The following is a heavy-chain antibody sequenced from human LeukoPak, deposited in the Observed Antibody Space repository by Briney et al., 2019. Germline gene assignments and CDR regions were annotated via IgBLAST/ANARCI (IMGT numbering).Heavy chain of an antibody. D-gene: IGHD3-9*01. CDR1: GYTFTSYA. J-gene: IGHJ4*02. Sequence: ASVKVSCKASGYTFTSYAISWVRQAPGQGLEWMGWISAYNGNTNYAQKLRGRVTMTTDTSTSTAYLELRSLRSDDTAVYFCARGYYDILTGYYNAVDYWGQGTLVTVSS. CDR2: ISAYNGNT. CDR3: ARGYYDILTGYYNAVDY. V-gene: IGHV1-18*01.